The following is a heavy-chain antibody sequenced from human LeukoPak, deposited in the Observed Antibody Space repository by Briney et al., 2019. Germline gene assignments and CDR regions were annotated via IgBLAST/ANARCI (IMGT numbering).Heavy chain of an antibody. J-gene: IGHJ4*02. D-gene: IGHD3-22*01. Sequence: GGSLRLSCAASGFTFSSYAMSWVRQAPGKGLEWVSAISGSGGSTYYADSVKGRFTISRDNSKNTLYLQMNSLRAEDTAVYYCAKARYYYDRSGYPHFDYWGQGTLVTVSS. CDR1: GFTFSSYA. V-gene: IGHV3-23*01. CDR2: ISGSGGST. CDR3: AKARYYYDRSGYPHFDY.